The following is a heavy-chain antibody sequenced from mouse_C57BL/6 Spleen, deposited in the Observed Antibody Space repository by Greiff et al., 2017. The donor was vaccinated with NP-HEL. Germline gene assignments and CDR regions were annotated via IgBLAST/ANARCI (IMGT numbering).Heavy chain of an antibody. Sequence: EVKLMESGPELVKPGASVKISCKASGYSFTDYNMNWVKQSNGKSLEWIGVINPNYGTTSYNQKFKGKATLTVDQSSSTAYMQLNSLTSEDSAVYYCARGDSNYLYYYAMDYWGQGTSVTVSS. J-gene: IGHJ4*01. V-gene: IGHV1-39*01. CDR3: ARGDSNYLYYYAMDY. CDR1: GYSFTDYN. CDR2: INPNYGTT. D-gene: IGHD2-5*01.